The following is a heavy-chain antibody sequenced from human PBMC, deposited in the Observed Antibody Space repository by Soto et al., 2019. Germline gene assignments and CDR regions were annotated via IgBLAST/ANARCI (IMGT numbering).Heavy chain of an antibody. D-gene: IGHD6-13*01. V-gene: IGHV3-23*01. CDR2: ISGSGGST. CDR1: GFTFSSYA. CDR3: AKDRVRIAAASRYYGMDV. Sequence: GGSLRLSCAASGFTFSSYAMSWVRQAPGKGLEWVSAISGSGGSTYYADSVKGRFTISRDNSKNTLYLQMNSLRAEDTAVYYCAKDRVRIAAASRYYGMDVCGQGTTVTVSS. J-gene: IGHJ6*02.